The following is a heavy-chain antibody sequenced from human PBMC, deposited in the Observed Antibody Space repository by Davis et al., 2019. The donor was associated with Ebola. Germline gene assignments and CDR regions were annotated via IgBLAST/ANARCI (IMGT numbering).Heavy chain of an antibody. D-gene: IGHD3-22*01. CDR3: ASHSSGYPVDY. CDR2: IYYSGST. CDR1: GGSITSSSYY. J-gene: IGHJ4*02. Sequence: SETLSPTCTVSGGSITSSSYYWGWIRQPPGKGLEWIGSIYYSGSTYYNPSLKSRVTISVDTSKNQFSLKLSSVTAPDTAVYYCASHSSGYPVDYWGQGTLVTVSS. V-gene: IGHV4-39*01.